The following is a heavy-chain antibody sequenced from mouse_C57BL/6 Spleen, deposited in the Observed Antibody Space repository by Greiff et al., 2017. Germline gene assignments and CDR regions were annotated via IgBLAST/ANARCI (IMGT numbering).Heavy chain of an antibody. CDR1: GYSITSGYY. V-gene: IGHV3-6*01. J-gene: IGHJ2*01. CDR3: ARDLYYDYDY. Sequence: ESGPGLVKPSQSLSLTCSVTGYSITSGYYWNWIRQFPGNKLEWMGYISYDGSNNYNPSLQNRISITRDTSKNQFFLKLNSVTTEDTATYYCARDLYYDYDYWGQGTTLTVSS. CDR2: ISYDGSN. D-gene: IGHD2-4*01.